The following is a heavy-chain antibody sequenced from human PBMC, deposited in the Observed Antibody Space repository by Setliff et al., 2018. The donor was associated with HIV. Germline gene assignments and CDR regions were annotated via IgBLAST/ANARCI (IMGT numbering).Heavy chain of an antibody. D-gene: IGHD6-13*01. CDR1: GGSITGYY. CDR2: IFYSGTT. CDR3: ARVSSSYYFLGAFDS. J-gene: IGHJ4*02. Sequence: LSLTCTVSGGSITGYYWSWVRQPPGKGLEWIGYIFYSGTTNYSPSLNSRATISVDTSKNSFSLRLSSVTATDTALYYCARVSSSYYFLGAFDSWGQGTLVTVSS. V-gene: IGHV4-59*08.